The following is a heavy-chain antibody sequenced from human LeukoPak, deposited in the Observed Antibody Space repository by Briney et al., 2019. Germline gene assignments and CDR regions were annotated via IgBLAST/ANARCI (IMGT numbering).Heavy chain of an antibody. CDR2: ISGSGGST. D-gene: IGHD3-22*01. CDR3: AKRSGDYDSSGYFIDY. V-gene: IGHV3-23*01. J-gene: IGHJ4*02. Sequence: GGSLRLSCAASGFTFSSYAMSWVRQAPGKGLEWVSAISGSGGSTYYADSVKGRFTISRDNSKNTLYLQMNSLRADDTAVYYCAKRSGDYDSSGYFIDYWGQGTLVTVSS. CDR1: GFTFSSYA.